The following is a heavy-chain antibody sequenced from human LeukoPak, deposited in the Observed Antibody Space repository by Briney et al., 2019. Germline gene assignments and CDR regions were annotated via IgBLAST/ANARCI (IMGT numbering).Heavy chain of an antibody. D-gene: IGHD6-19*01. CDR2: IIPILGIA. CDR3: ARLYSSGWPLEY. J-gene: IGHJ4*02. Sequence: WASVKVSCKASGGTFSSYTISWVRQAPGQGLEWMGRIIPILGIAHYAQKFQGRVTITTDESTSTAYTELSSLRSEDTAVSYCARLYSSGWPLEYWGQGTLVTVSS. V-gene: IGHV1-69*02. CDR1: GGTFSSYT.